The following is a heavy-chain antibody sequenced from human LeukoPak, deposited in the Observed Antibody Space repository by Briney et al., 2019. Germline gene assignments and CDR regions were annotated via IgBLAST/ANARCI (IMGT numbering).Heavy chain of an antibody. J-gene: IGHJ2*01. CDR2: ISYDGTKT. CDR3: ARDRGSTSYYGEYFDL. D-gene: IGHD1-26*01. CDR1: GFPFSQYA. Sequence: PGGSLRLSCAASGFPFSQYAMHWVRQAPGKGLDWVAIISYDGTKTDYADSVKGRFTISRDNSRNTLYLQMNSLRTEDAATYYCARDRGSTSYYGEYFDLWGLGTLVTVSS. V-gene: IGHV3-30-3*01.